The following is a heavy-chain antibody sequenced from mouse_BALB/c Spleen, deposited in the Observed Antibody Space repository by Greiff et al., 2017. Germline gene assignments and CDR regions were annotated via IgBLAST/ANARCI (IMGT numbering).Heavy chain of an antibody. V-gene: IGHV14-4*02. CDR2: IDPENGDT. CDR3: NRYDVDWFAY. J-gene: IGHJ3*01. CDR1: GFNIKDYY. D-gene: IGHD2-14*01. Sequence: VQLQQSGAELVRSGASVKLSCTASGFNIKDYYMHWVKQRPEQGLEWIGWIDPENGDTEYAPKFQGKATMTADTSSNTAYLQLSSLTSEDTAVYYCNRYDVDWFAYWGQGTLVTVSA.